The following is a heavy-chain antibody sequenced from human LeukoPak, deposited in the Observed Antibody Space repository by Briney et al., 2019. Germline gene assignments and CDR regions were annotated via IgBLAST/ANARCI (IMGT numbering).Heavy chain of an antibody. D-gene: IGHD6-19*01. CDR1: GGSFSDNY. Sequence: SETLSLTCTVSGGSFSDNYWNFIRQPPGQGLEWMGYIYHNGNSDFNHSLKSRITISVDTSKNQYYLTMSPVTAADAAVYFCAGQAYSSGWIDNWCPGTLVTVSS. CDR2: IYHNGNS. V-gene: IGHV4-59*01. CDR3: AGQAYSSGWIDN. J-gene: IGHJ4*02.